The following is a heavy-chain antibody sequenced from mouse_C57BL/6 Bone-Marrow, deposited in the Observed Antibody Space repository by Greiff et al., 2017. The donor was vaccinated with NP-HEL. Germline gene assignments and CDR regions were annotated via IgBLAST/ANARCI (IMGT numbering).Heavy chain of an antibody. CDR1: GFTFSSST. Sequence: EVMLVESGGGLVKPGGSLKLSCAASGFTFSSSTMPWVRQTPEKRLEWVATISGGGGNTYYPDSVKGRCTIPRDKAKNTLYLQMSSLRSEDTALYYCARGYGSSCYYWGQGTSVTVSS. D-gene: IGHD1-1*01. J-gene: IGHJ4*01. CDR3: ARGYGSSCYY. V-gene: IGHV5-9*01. CDR2: ISGGGGNT.